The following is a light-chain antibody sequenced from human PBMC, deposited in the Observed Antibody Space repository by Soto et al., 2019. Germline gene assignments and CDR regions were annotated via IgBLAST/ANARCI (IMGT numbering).Light chain of an antibody. Sequence: QSVLTQPASVSGSPGQSITISCTGFNSDVGGYNYVSWYQQHSGKAPKLMIYDVYNRPSGISDRFSGSKSGDTASLAISGRLPEDEADYYCSSYTSSSVIFGGGTKVTVL. CDR3: SSYTSSSVI. J-gene: IGLJ2*01. V-gene: IGLV2-14*03. CDR2: DVY. CDR1: NSDVGGYNY.